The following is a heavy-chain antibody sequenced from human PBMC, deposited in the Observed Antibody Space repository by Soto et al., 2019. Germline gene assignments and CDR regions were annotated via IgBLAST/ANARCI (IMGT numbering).Heavy chain of an antibody. V-gene: IGHV4-4*07. D-gene: IGHD4-17*01. CDR1: GGSISSYY. J-gene: IGHJ6*02. CDR3: ARYGDYEGGHYYYYGMDV. CDR2: IYTSGST. Sequence: PWETLSLTCTVSGGSISSYYWSWIRQPAGKGLEWIGRIYTSGSTNYNPSLKSRVTMSVDTSKNQFSLKLSSVTAADTAVYYCARYGDYEGGHYYYYGMDVCGQGTTLTVSS.